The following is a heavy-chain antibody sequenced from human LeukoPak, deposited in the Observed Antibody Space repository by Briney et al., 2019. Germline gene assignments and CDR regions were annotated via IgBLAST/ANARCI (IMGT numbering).Heavy chain of an antibody. CDR3: AKGHYYDSSGTDY. Sequence: GGSLRISCAASGFTFSSYAMSWVRQAPGKGLEWVSAISGSGGSTYYADSVKGRFTISRDNSKNTLYLQMNSLRAEDTAVYYCAKGHYYDSSGTDYWGQGTLVTVSS. J-gene: IGHJ4*02. CDR1: GFTFSSYA. CDR2: ISGSGGST. D-gene: IGHD3-22*01. V-gene: IGHV3-23*01.